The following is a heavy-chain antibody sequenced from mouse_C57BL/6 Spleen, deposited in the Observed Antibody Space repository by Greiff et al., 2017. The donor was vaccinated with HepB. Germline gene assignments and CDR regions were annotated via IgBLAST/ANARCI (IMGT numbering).Heavy chain of an antibody. CDR1: GYTFTSYW. CDR2: IYPGSGST. J-gene: IGHJ1*03. D-gene: IGHD2-4*01. V-gene: IGHV1-55*01. CDR3: ARGGLYDYGWYFDV. Sequence: VQLQQPGAELVKPGASVKMSCKASGYTFTSYWITWVKQRPGQGLEWIGDIYPGSGSTNYNEKFKSKATLTVDTSSSTAYMQLSSLTSEDSAVYYCARGGLYDYGWYFDVWGTGTTVTVSS.